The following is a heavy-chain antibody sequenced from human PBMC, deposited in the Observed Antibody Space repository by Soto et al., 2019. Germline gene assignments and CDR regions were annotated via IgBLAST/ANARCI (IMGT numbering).Heavy chain of an antibody. Sequence: GGSLRLSCAASGFTFSSYSMNWVRQAPGKGLEWVSSISSSSFSINYADSVKGRFSISRDNAQNSLHLQMNNLRAEDTAVYYCARNESSDIYGMDVWGQGTTVTVSS. CDR3: ARNESSDIYGMDV. CDR2: ISSSSFSI. V-gene: IGHV3-21*01. D-gene: IGHD6-6*01. CDR1: GFTFSSYS. J-gene: IGHJ6*02.